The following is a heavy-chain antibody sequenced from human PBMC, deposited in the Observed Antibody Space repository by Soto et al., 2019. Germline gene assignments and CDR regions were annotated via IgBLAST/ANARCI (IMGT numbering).Heavy chain of an antibody. CDR3: AKGFQGSYPLSDYGMDV. Sequence: PGGSLRLSCAASGFTFSSYAMSWVRQAPGKWLEWVSAISGSGGSTYYADSVKGRFTISRDNSKNTLYLQMNSLRAEDTAVYYCAKGFQGSYPLSDYGMDVWGQGXTVTVYS. D-gene: IGHD1-26*01. V-gene: IGHV3-23*01. CDR1: GFTFSSYA. J-gene: IGHJ6*02. CDR2: ISGSGGST.